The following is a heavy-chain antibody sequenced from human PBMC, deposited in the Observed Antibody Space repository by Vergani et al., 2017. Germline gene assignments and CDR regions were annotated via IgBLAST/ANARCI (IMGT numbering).Heavy chain of an antibody. CDR2: IYYSGST. J-gene: IGHJ4*02. V-gene: IGHV4-61*01. D-gene: IGHD3-3*01. CDR1: GGSVSSGSYY. CDR3: ATYDFWSGFDFDD. Sequence: QLQLQESGPGLVKPSETLSLTCPVSGGSVSSGSYYWSWIRQPPGKGLEWIGYIYYSGSTNYNTYLKSRVTISVDTSKNQFSLKLSSVTAADTAVYYCATYDFWSGFDFDDWGQGTLVTVSS.